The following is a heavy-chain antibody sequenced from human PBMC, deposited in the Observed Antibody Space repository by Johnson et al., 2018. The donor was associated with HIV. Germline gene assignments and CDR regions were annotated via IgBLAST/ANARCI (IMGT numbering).Heavy chain of an antibody. D-gene: IGHD3/OR15-3a*01. CDR3: ARDLGVDWSKGAFDM. V-gene: IGHV3-30-3*01. J-gene: IGHJ3*02. CDR2: ISYDGSNK. CDR1: GFTFSSYA. Sequence: QVYLVESGGGVVQPGRSLRLSCAASGFTFSSYAMHWVRQAPGKGLEWVAVISYDGSNKYYADSVKGRFTISRDNAKNSLYLQMNSLRAEDTAVYYCARDLGVDWSKGAFDMWGQGTMVTVSS.